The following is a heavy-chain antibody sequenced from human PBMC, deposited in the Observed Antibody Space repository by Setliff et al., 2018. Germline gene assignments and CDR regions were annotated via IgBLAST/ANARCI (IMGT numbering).Heavy chain of an antibody. D-gene: IGHD3-22*01. CDR2: IRFDGRKQ. V-gene: IGHV3-30*02. Sequence: PGGSLRLSCAASGFNFSSFGMHWVRQTPGKGLEWIGHIRFDGRKQNYADSVTGRFTISRDNSKNTLYLQMNSLRAEDTAVYYCAKGLKSSGPDWYFDYWGPGTLVTVSS. CDR1: GFNFSSFG. J-gene: IGHJ4*02. CDR3: AKGLKSSGPDWYFDY.